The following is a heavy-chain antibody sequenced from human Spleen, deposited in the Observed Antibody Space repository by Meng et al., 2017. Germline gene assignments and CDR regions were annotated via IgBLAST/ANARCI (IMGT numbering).Heavy chain of an antibody. CDR1: GYTFIDYY. CDR2: IIPNSGNT. J-gene: IGHJ4*02. V-gene: IGHV1-8*03. Sequence: ASVKVSCKASGYTFIDYYIHWVRQAPGQGLEWMGRIIPNSGNTGYAQRFQGRVTITKNTSISTAYMELSSLRSEDTAVYYCARVHYDILTASPFYFDYWGQGTLVTVSS. D-gene: IGHD3-9*01. CDR3: ARVHYDILTASPFYFDY.